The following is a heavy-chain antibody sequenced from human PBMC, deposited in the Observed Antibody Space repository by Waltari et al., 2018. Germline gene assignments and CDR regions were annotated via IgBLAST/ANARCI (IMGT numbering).Heavy chain of an antibody. J-gene: IGHJ3*02. CDR3: ATVRDYYGSGSYSVDAFDI. V-gene: IGHV1-69-2*01. CDR2: VDPEDGET. Sequence: EVQLVQSGAAVKKPGATVKISCKVSGYTFTDYYMPWVQPAPGKGIEWMGLVDPEDGETIYAEKFQGRVTITADTSTDTAYMELSSLRSEDTAVYYCATVRDYYGSGSYSVDAFDIWGQGTMVTVSS. D-gene: IGHD3-10*01. CDR1: GYTFTDYY.